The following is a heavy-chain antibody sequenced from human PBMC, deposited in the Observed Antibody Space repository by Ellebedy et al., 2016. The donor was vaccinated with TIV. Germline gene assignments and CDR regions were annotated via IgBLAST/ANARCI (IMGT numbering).Heavy chain of an antibody. CDR1: GFTFSSNW. J-gene: IGHJ4*02. D-gene: IGHD3-22*01. CDR2: INQDGSEK. CDR3: ARDYSDTSGCLDY. Sequence: GESLKISCTASGFTFSSNWMNWVRQAPGKGLEWVANINQDGSEKHYVDSVKGRFAISRDNANDSLYLQMNSLRAEDTAVYYCARDYSDTSGCLDYWGQGTLVTVSS. V-gene: IGHV3-7*01.